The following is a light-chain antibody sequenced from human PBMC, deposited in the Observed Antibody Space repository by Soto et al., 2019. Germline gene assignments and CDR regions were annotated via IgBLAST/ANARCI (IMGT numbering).Light chain of an antibody. CDR3: QQYGSSPRT. J-gene: IGKJ1*01. CDR1: QRVTTSY. Sequence: EIVLTQSPGTLSLPPGERSTLSCKSIQRVTTSYLAWYQQKPGQAPRLLIYGASSRATGIPDRFSGRGSGTDFTLTISRLEPEDFAVYYCQQYGSSPRTFGQGTKVDIK. V-gene: IGKV3-20*01. CDR2: GAS.